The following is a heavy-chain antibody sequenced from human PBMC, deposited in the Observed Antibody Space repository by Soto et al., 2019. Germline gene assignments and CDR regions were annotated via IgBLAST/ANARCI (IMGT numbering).Heavy chain of an antibody. CDR3: ARGDYVWGSYRYTITSFDY. CDR1: GGSISSGGYY. J-gene: IGHJ4*02. Sequence: QVQLQESGPGLVKPSQTLSLTCTVSGGSISSGGYYWSWIRQHPGKGLEWIGYIYYSGSTYYNPSLKSRVTISVDTSKNQFSLKLSSVTAADTAVYYCARGDYVWGSYRYTITSFDYWGQGTLVTVSS. V-gene: IGHV4-31*03. D-gene: IGHD3-16*02. CDR2: IYYSGST.